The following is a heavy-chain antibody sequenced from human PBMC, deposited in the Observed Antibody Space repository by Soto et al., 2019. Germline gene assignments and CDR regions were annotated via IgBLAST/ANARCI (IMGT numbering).Heavy chain of an antibody. CDR2: IIPIFGTA. J-gene: IGHJ4*02. CDR3: ARVPGGYSYGYDFYFDY. V-gene: IGHV1-69*13. D-gene: IGHD5-18*01. Sequence: SLKVSCKASGGTFSSYSISWVRQAPVQGLEWMGGIIPIFGTANYAQKFQGRVTITADESTSTAYMELSSLRSEDTAVYYCARVPGGYSYGYDFYFDYWGQGTLVTISS. CDR1: GGTFSSYS.